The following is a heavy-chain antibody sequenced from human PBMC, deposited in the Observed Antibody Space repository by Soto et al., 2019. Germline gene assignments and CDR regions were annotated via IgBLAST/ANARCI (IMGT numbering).Heavy chain of an antibody. V-gene: IGHV3-30-3*01. J-gene: IGHJ3*02. CDR2: ISYDGSNK. D-gene: IGHD3-22*01. CDR3: ARTRSSGYYLYAFDI. Sequence: GGSLRLSCAASGFTFSSYAMHWVRQAPGKGLEWVAVISYDGSNKYYADSVKGRFTISRDNSKNTLYLQMNSLRAEDTAVYYCARTRSSGYYLYAFDIWGQGTMVTVSS. CDR1: GFTFSSYA.